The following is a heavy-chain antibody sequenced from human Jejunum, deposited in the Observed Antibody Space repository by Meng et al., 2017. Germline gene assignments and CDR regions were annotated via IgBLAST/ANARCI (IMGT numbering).Heavy chain of an antibody. CDR2: INTNTGNP. D-gene: IGHD3-3*01. CDR1: GYTFTSQA. CDR3: ARDLTYGFLE. J-gene: IGHJ4*02. V-gene: IGHV7-4-1*02. Sequence: QGQRVQSGSELKKPGASVKVSCKASGYTFTSQAMNWVRQAPGQGLEWMGWINTNTGNPRYAQGFTGRFVFSVDASVSTAYLQITSLKAEDTAVYFCARDLTYGFLEWGQGTLVTVSS.